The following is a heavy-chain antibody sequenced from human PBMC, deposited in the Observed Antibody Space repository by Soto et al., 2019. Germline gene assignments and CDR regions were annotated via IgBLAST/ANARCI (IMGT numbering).Heavy chain of an antibody. J-gene: IGHJ5*02. CDR3: ARDLGDSNWFDP. D-gene: IGHD4-17*01. V-gene: IGHV3-30-3*01. CDR1: GFTFSSYA. Sequence: LRLSCAASGFTFSSYAMHWVRQAPGKGLEWVAVISYDGSNKYYADSVKGRFTISRDNSKNTLYLQMNSLRAEDTAVYYCARDLGDSNWFDPWGQGTLVTVSS. CDR2: ISYDGSNK.